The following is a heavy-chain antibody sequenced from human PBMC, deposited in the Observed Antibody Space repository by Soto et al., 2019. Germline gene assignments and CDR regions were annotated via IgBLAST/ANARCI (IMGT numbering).Heavy chain of an antibody. V-gene: IGHV3-30*03. CDR2: ISYDGSDK. D-gene: IGHD3-10*01. Sequence: QVQLVESGGGVVQPGRSLRLSCAASGFPFTSYGMHWVREGPDKGLEWVAIISYDGSDKDYADSVKGRFTISRDNSKKPLCLQMNRRRPEDTALYYCVGGQYYFDYRGQGTLVIVSS. CDR3: VGGQYYFDY. J-gene: IGHJ4*02. CDR1: GFPFTSYG.